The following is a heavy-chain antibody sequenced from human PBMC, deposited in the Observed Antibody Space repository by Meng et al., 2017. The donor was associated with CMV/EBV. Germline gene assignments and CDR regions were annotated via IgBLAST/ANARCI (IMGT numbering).Heavy chain of an antibody. J-gene: IGHJ4*02. V-gene: IGHV4-30-4*08. Sequence: QLQMTESGPGLVKPSQTLSLTGTVSGGSISSGDYYWSWIRQPPGKGLEWIGYIYYSGSTYYNPSLKSRVTISVDTSKNQFSLKLSSVTAADTAVYYCARVGRTSCYDYWGQGTLVTVSS. CDR3: ARVGRTSCYDY. CDR2: IYYSGST. CDR1: GGSISSGDYY. D-gene: IGHD2-2*01.